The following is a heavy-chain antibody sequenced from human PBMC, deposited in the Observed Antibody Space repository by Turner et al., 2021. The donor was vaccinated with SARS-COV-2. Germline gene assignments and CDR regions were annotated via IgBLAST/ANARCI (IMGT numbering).Heavy chain of an antibody. CDR1: GGSVNTSFYF. CDR2: MSYSEMT. CDR3: ATKTHCGSDCYSKYFDL. V-gene: IGHV4-39*01. J-gene: IGHJ2*01. D-gene: IGHD2-21*02. Sequence: QLLLEESGPGLVYGSETLSLTCGVSGGSVNTSFYFWGWVRQAPGRGLEWFASMSYSEMTYHNPSLRSRVSISKDTSKNQFTLRLTSLTAADTAIYYCATKTHCGSDCYSKYFDLWGRGTPVTVAS.